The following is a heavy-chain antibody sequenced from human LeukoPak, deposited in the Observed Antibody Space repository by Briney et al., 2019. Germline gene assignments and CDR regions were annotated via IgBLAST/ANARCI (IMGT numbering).Heavy chain of an antibody. J-gene: IGHJ4*02. Sequence: SETLSLTCTVSGGSISSSSYYWGWIRQPPGKGLEWIGSIYYSGSTYYNPSLKSRVTISVDTSKKQFSLKLSSVTAADTAVYYCARHQLYCGSTSCYFDYWGQGTLVTVSS. CDR2: IYYSGST. D-gene: IGHD2-2*01. CDR1: GGSISSSSYY. V-gene: IGHV4-39*01. CDR3: ARHQLYCGSTSCYFDY.